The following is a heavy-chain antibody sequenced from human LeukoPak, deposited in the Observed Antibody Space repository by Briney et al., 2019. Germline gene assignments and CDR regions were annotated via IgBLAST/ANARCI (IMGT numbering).Heavy chain of an antibody. J-gene: IGHJ4*02. V-gene: IGHV4-4*02. D-gene: IGHD3-10*01. CDR1: GGSISSSNW. CDR3: ARTRFYYGSGSSRAPFDC. Sequence: SETLSLTCALSGGSISSSNWWSWVRQSPGNWLEWSGEIYHSGSTNYNPSLKSRVTISVDTSKNQFSLKLSSVTAADTAVYYCARTRFYYGSGSSRAPFDCWGQGTLVTVSS. CDR2: IYHSGST.